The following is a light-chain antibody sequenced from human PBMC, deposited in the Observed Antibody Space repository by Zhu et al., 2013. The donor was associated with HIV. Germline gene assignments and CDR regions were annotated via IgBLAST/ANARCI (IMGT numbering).Light chain of an antibody. CDR3: LQYYSTPRT. CDR1: QSVSSN. Sequence: EIVMTQSPATLSVSPGERVTLSCRASQSVSSNLAWYQQKPGQAPRLVIYDASRRATGIPARFSGXGSGTDFTLTIRNLQAEDVAVYYCLQYYSTPRTFGQGTKLEIK. V-gene: IGKV3D-15*01. J-gene: IGKJ2*01. CDR2: DAS.